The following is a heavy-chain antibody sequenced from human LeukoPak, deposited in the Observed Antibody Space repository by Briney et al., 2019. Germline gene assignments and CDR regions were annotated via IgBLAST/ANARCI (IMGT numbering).Heavy chain of an antibody. CDR3: AKDKTGGFVAFDL. Sequence: LSLTCTVSGGSISSYYWSWIRQPPGKGLEWVSGITWNGNDMDYADSVKGRFTISRDNAKNSLYLQMNSLTPEDTALYYCAKDKTGGFVAFDLWGQGTMVTVSS. D-gene: IGHD3-16*01. CDR1: GGSISSYY. CDR2: ITWNGNDM. V-gene: IGHV3-9*01. J-gene: IGHJ3*01.